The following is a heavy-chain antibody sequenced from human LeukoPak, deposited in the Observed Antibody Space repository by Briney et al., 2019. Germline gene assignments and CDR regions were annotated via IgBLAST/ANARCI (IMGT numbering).Heavy chain of an antibody. J-gene: IGHJ6*03. D-gene: IGHD3-3*02. V-gene: IGHV3-9*01. CDR3: AKDLSALLPGAHNYMDV. Sequence: YADSVKGRFTISRDNAKNSLYLQMNSLRAEDTALYYCAKDLSALLPGAHNYMDVWGKGTTVTISS.